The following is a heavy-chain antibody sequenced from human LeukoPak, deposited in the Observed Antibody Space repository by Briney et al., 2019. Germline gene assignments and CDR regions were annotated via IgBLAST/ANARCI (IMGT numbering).Heavy chain of an antibody. Sequence: ASVNVSCKASGYTFTGYYMHWVRQAPGQGLEWMGWINPNSGGTNYAQKFQGRVTMTRDTSVSTAYMELSRLRSDDTAVYYCARDCTSGYCFDYWGQGTLVTVSS. CDR3: ARDCTSGYCFDY. CDR1: GYTFTGYY. V-gene: IGHV1-2*02. CDR2: INPNSGGT. J-gene: IGHJ4*02. D-gene: IGHD2-8*01.